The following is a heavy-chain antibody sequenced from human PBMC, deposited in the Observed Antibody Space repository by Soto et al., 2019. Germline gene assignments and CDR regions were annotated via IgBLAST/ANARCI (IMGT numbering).Heavy chain of an antibody. D-gene: IGHD6-6*01. J-gene: IGHJ4*02. Sequence: SETLSLTRTVSGGSISSYYRSWIRQPPGKGLEWIGYIYYSGSTNYNPSLKSRVTISVDTSKNQFSLKLSSVTAADTAVYYCARQPRYSSSSWYFDYWGQGTLVTVSS. CDR3: ARQPRYSSSSWYFDY. V-gene: IGHV4-59*08. CDR1: GGSISSYY. CDR2: IYYSGST.